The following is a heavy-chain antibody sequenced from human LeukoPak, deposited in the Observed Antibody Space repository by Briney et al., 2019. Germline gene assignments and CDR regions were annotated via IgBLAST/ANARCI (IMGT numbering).Heavy chain of an antibody. D-gene: IGHD3-22*01. CDR1: GFTFSSYA. CDR3: ARAPIPDYYEARGGYYGVDV. J-gene: IGHJ6*04. Sequence: GGSLRLSCAASGFTFSSYAMSWVRQAPGKGLEWVSYISSSGSTIYYADSVKGRFTISRDNAKNSLYLQMNSLRAEDTAVYYCARAPIPDYYEARGGYYGVDVWGKGTTVTVSS. V-gene: IGHV3-48*03. CDR2: ISSSGSTI.